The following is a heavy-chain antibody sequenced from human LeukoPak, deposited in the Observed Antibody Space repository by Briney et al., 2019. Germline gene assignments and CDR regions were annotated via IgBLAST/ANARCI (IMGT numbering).Heavy chain of an antibody. CDR2: IYYSGST. CDR3: ARDGAASSGWSLTGLRPYYYYGMDV. CDR1: GGSISSSSYY. V-gene: IGHV4-39*02. Sequence: PSETLSLTCTVSGGSISSSSYYWGWIRQPPGKGLEWIGSIYYSGSTYYNPSLKSRVTISVDTSKNQFSLKLSSVTAADTAVYYCARDGAASSGWSLTGLRPYYYYGMDVWGQGTTVTVSS. J-gene: IGHJ6*02. D-gene: IGHD6-19*01.